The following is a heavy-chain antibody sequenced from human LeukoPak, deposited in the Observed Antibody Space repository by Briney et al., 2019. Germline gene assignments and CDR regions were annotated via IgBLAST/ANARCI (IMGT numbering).Heavy chain of an antibody. J-gene: IGHJ4*02. CDR3: AKGLPEPYLDY. Sequence: GGSLRLSCAASGFTFSNYGMHWVRQAPGKGLDWVAFIRSDGSIKYYADSVKGRFTISRDDSKNTLHLQMNSLRAEDTAVYYCAKGLPEPYLDYWGQGTLVTVSS. CDR1: GFTFSNYG. V-gene: IGHV3-30*02. CDR2: IRSDGSIK.